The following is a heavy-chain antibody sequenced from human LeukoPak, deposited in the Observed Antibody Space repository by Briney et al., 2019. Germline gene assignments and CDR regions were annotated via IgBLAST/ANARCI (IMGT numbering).Heavy chain of an antibody. J-gene: IGHJ6*02. V-gene: IGHV3-15*01. CDR2: IKSKTDGGTK. D-gene: IGHD2-2*01. CDR1: GFTLSNAW. Sequence: GGSLRLSCAASGFTLSNAWMRGDRQAPGKGLECVGRIKSKTDGGTKDYGAPVKCRFTISRDDSKNTLDLQMNSLKTEDTAVYYCTTGGPAVPAAIDGVDVWGQGTTVTVSS. CDR3: TTGGPAVPAAIDGVDV.